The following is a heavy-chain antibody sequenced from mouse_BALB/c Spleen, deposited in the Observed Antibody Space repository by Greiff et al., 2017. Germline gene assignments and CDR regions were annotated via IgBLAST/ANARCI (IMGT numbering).Heavy chain of an antibody. D-gene: IGHD2-4*01. Sequence: EVQLQQSGAELVKPGASVKLSCTASGFNIKDTYMHWVKQRPEQGLEWIGRIDPANGNTKYDPKFQGKATITADTSSNTAYLQLSSLTSEDTAVYYCARWYDYDYYAMDYWGQGTSVTVSS. J-gene: IGHJ4*01. V-gene: IGHV14-3*02. CDR2: IDPANGNT. CDR1: GFNIKDTY. CDR3: ARWYDYDYYAMDY.